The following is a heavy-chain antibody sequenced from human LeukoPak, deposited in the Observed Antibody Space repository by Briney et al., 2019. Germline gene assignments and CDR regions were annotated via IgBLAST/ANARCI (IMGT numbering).Heavy chain of an antibody. CDR2: ISAYNGNT. CDR1: GYTFSRHG. V-gene: IGHV1-18*01. J-gene: IGHJ4*02. CDR3: ARDVPYSRGYFDY. D-gene: IGHD6-13*01. Sequence: ASVKVSCKTSGYTFSRHGITWVRQAPGQGLEWMGWISAYNGNTNYAQKLQGRVTMTTGTSTSTAYMELRSLRSDDTAVYYCARDVPYSRGYFDYWGQGTLVTVSS.